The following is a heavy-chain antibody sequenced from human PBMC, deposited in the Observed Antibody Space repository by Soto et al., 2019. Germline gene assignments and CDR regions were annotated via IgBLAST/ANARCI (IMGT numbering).Heavy chain of an antibody. J-gene: IGHJ5*02. CDR3: ARTVGWLDP. CDR1: GDSVSSNSAA. Sequence: SHTRSLTCAISGDSVSSNSAAWNLIRQSPSRGLEWLGRTYYRSKWYKEYAASVKSRITINPDTSKNQFSLQLNSVSPEDTAVYYCARTVGWLDPWGQGSLVTVSS. V-gene: IGHV6-1*01. D-gene: IGHD1-26*01. CDR2: TYYRSKWYK.